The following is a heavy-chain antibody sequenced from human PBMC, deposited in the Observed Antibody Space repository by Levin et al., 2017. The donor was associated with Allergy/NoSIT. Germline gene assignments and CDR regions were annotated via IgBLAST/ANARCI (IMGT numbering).Heavy chain of an antibody. V-gene: IGHV3-30-3*01. CDR2: ISKDATIK. CDR3: ARRDVPLALCDY. J-gene: IGHJ4*02. Sequence: PGGSLRLSCAASGFTFSNHAMHWVRQAPGKGLQWVAFISKDATIKYYADSVKGRFTISRDNSRNTLNLQMNSVRHEDTAVYYCARRDVPLALCDYWGQGRLVTVSS. CDR1: GFTFSNHA. D-gene: IGHD1-1*01.